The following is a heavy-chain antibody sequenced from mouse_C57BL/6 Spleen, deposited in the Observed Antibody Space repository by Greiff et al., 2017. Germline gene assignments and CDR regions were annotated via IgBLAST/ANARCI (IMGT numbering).Heavy chain of an antibody. J-gene: IGHJ4*01. CDR3: ARSPSYYGSRDYAMDY. Sequence: QVQLQQPGTELVKPGASVKLSCKASGYTFTSYWMHWVKQRPGQGLEWIGNINPSNGGTNYNEKFKSKATLTVDKSSSTAYMQLSSLTSEDSAVYYCARSPSYYGSRDYAMDYWGQGTSVTGSS. CDR2: INPSNGGT. V-gene: IGHV1-53*01. D-gene: IGHD1-1*01. CDR1: GYTFTSYW.